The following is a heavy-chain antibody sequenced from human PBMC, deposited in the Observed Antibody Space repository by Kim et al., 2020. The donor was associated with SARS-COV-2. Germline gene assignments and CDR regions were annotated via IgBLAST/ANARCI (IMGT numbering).Heavy chain of an antibody. Sequence: SETLSLTCTVSGGSISSYYWSWIRQPPGKGLEWIGYIYYSGSTNYNPSLKSRVTISVDTSKNQFSLKLSSVTAADTAVSYCARRTYSSSWYSGYFEYLG. CDR3: ARRTYSSSWYSGYFEY. D-gene: IGHD6-13*01. CDR2: IYYSGST. CDR1: GGSISSYY. V-gene: IGHV4-59*08. J-gene: IGHJ4*03.